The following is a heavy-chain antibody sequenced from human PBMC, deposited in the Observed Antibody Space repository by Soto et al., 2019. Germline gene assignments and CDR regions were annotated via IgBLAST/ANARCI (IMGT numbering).Heavy chain of an antibody. CDR3: ARAMVVTQNWFDP. CDR2: IYYSGST. V-gene: IGHV4-30-4*01. Sequence: QVQLQESGPGLVKPSQTLSLTCTVSGGSISSGDYYWSWIRQPPGKGLEWIGYIYYSGSTYYNPSLKSRVTISVDTSKNQFALKLSSVTASDTAVYYCARAMVVTQNWFDPWGQGTLVTVSS. J-gene: IGHJ5*02. CDR1: GGSISSGDYY. D-gene: IGHD2-21*02.